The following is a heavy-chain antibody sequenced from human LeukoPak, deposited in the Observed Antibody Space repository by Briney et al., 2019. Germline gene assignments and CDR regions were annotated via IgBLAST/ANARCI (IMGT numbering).Heavy chain of an antibody. CDR1: GFNFDNYA. CDR3: AREAYGDYLGY. J-gene: IGHJ4*02. CDR2: VTFDGRNQ. Sequence: GGSLRVSCAGSGFNFDNYALNWVRQAPRKGLEWVAIVTFDGRNQDYADSVKGRFTVSRDNSKNTFSLEMNSLSIEYTAVYYCAREAYGDYLGYWGQGTLVTVSS. V-gene: IGHV3-30*04. D-gene: IGHD4-17*01.